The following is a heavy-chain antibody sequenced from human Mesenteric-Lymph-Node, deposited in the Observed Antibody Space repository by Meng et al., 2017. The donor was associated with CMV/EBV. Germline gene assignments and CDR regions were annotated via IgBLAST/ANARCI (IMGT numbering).Heavy chain of an antibody. CDR1: GFTFSSYA. CDR3: ARGLTTSSSWYTEGLYYFDY. V-gene: IGHV3-30*04. Sequence: GESLKISCAASGFTFSSYAMHWVRQAPGKGLEWVAVISYDGSNKYYADSVKGRFTISRDNSKNTLYLQMNSLRAEDTAVYYCARGLTTSSSWYTEGLYYFDYWGQGTLVTVSS. J-gene: IGHJ4*02. CDR2: ISYDGSNK. D-gene: IGHD6-13*01.